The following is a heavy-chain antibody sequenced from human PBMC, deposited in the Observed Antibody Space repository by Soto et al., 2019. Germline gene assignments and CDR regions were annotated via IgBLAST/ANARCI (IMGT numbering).Heavy chain of an antibody. Sequence: SETLSLTCTVSGGSISSGGYYWSWIRQHPGKGLEWIGYIYYSGSTYYNPSLKSRVTISADTSKNQFSLKLSSVTAADTAVYYCARQSEYYYASGRAAPLYGMDVWGQGTTVT. D-gene: IGHD3-10*01. J-gene: IGHJ6*02. CDR2: IYYSGST. CDR3: ARQSEYYYASGRAAPLYGMDV. CDR1: GGSISSGGYY. V-gene: IGHV4-39*01.